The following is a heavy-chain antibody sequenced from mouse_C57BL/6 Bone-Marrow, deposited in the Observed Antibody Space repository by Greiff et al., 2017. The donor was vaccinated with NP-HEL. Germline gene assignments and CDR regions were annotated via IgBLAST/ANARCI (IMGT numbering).Heavy chain of an antibody. V-gene: IGHV1-55*01. CDR3: ARRFTTVVATRDY. J-gene: IGHJ2*01. Sequence: QVQLKQPGAELVKPGASVKMSCKASGYTFTSYWITWVKQRPGQGLEWIGDIYPGSGSTNYNEKFKSKATLTVDTSSSTAYMQLSSLTSEDSAVYYCARRFTTVVATRDYWGQGTTLTVSS. D-gene: IGHD1-1*01. CDR2: IYPGSGST. CDR1: GYTFTSYW.